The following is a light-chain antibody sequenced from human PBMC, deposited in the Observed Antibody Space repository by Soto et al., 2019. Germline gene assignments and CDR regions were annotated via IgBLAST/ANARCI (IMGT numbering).Light chain of an antibody. CDR1: QSVLSSC. CDR3: HQYDSSPWT. Sequence: EIVLTQSPSTLSLSPGERATLSCRASQSVLSSCLAWFQQKPGQAPRLLIYLASTRAAGIPDRFSGSGSGTDFTLTISRLEPEDFAVYYCHQYDSSPWTFGQGTRVEI. V-gene: IGKV3-20*01. J-gene: IGKJ1*01. CDR2: LAS.